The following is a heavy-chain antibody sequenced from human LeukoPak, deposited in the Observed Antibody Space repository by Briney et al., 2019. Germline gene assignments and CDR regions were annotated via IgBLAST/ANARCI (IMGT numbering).Heavy chain of an antibody. D-gene: IGHD5-24*01. CDR1: AYDFTGYH. CDR3: AKDRDGADRIIL. CDR2: LNPNTGHA. Sequence: ASVKVSCKVVAYDFTGYHIHWVRLAPGQGPEWMGRLNPNTGHAVYAFKFQGRVTITRDTSSSTAYMEVTRLTSDDTALYYCAKDRDGADRIILWGQGTLVTVS. J-gene: IGHJ4*02. V-gene: IGHV1-2*06.